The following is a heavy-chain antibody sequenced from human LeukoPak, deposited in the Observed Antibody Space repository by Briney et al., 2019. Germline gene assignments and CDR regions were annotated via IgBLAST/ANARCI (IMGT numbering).Heavy chain of an antibody. CDR3: ASDGIAVAGTFTLVY. D-gene: IGHD6-19*01. J-gene: IGHJ4*02. V-gene: IGHV3-23*01. CDR2: ISGSGGST. Sequence: GGSLRLSCAASGFTFSSYAMSWVRQAPGKGLEWVSAISGSGGSTYYADSVKGRFTISRDNSKNTLFLQMNSLRAEDTAIYYCASDGIAVAGTFTLVYWGQGTPVTVSS. CDR1: GFTFSSYA.